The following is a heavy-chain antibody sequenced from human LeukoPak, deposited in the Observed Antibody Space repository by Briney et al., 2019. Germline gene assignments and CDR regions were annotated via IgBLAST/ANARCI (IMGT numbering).Heavy chain of an antibody. CDR1: GYTFTSYY. D-gene: IGHD6-13*01. CDR3: ARDSPSAAGVY. V-gene: IGHV1-46*01. J-gene: IGHJ4*02. CDR2: INPSGGST. Sequence: GASVKVSCKASGYTFTSYYMHWVRQAPGQGLEWMGIINPSGGSTSYAQKFQGRVTMTRDMSTGTVYMELSSLRSEDTAVYYCARDSPSAAGVYWGQGTLVTVSS.